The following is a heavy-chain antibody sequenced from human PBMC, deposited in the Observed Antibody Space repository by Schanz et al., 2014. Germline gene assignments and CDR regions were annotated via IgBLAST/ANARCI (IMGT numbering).Heavy chain of an antibody. V-gene: IGHV3-11*05. Sequence: QVQLVESGGGLVKPGGSLRLSCAASGFTFSDYYMSWIRQAPGKGLEWVSYISSSGSYTNYADSVKGRFTTSRDNGKKSMYLQMNSLRAEDTAVYYCARLDSSSWYPRCWGQGTLVTVSS. CDR1: GFTFSDYY. CDR2: ISSSGSYT. D-gene: IGHD6-13*01. J-gene: IGHJ4*02. CDR3: ARLDSSSWYPRC.